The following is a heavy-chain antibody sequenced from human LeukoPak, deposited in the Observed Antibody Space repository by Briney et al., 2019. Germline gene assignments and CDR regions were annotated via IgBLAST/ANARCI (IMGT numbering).Heavy chain of an antibody. V-gene: IGHV3-30-3*01. CDR2: ISDDESNR. CDR1: GFTFSSYP. J-gene: IGHJ1*01. Sequence: PGGSLRLPCAASGFTFSSYPMHWVRQAPGKGLEWMAVISDDESNRYYADSVKGRFTISRDNSKNTLYLQMNSLRAEDTAVYYCAGDRGTYCSSTSCFEYLQHWGQGTLVTVSS. CDR3: AGDRGTYCSSTSCFEYLQH. D-gene: IGHD2-2*01.